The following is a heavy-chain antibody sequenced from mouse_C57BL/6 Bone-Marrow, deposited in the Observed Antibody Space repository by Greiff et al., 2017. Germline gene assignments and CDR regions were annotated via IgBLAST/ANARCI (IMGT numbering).Heavy chain of an antibody. Sequence: EVKLVESGGGLVKPGGSLKLSCAASGFTFSSYAMSWVRQTPEKRLEWVATISDGGSYTYYPDNVKGRFTISRDNAKNNLYLQMSHLKSEDTAMYYCARGYLYYYAMDYWGQGTSVTVAS. V-gene: IGHV5-4*03. J-gene: IGHJ4*01. D-gene: IGHD2-3*01. CDR1: GFTFSSYA. CDR3: ARGYLYYYAMDY. CDR2: ISDGGSYT.